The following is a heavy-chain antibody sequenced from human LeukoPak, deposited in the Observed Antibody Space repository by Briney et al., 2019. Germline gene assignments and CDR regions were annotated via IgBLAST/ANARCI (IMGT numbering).Heavy chain of an antibody. CDR3: AKESSALLTTVTTWRAFDI. J-gene: IGHJ3*02. Sequence: GGSLRLSCAASGLTFSSYGMHWVRQAPGKGLEWVAFIRYDGSNKYYADSVKGRFTISRDNSKNTLYLQMNSLRAEDTAVYYCAKESSALLTTVTTWRAFDIWGQGTMVTVSS. V-gene: IGHV3-30*02. D-gene: IGHD4-17*01. CDR1: GLTFSSYG. CDR2: IRYDGSNK.